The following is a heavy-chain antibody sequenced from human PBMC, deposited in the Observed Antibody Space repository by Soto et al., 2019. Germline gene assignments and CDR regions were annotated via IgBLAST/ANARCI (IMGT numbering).Heavy chain of an antibody. CDR1: GGSISSSSYY. CDR3: ARHSDGDYPFDY. V-gene: IGHV4-39*01. J-gene: IGHJ4*02. D-gene: IGHD4-17*01. Sequence: QLQLQESGPGLVKPSETLSLTCTVSGGSISSSSYYWGWIRQPPGKGLEWIGSIYYSGSTYYNPSRKSRVTISVDTSKNQFSLKLSSVTAADTAVYYCARHSDGDYPFDYWGQGTLVTVSS. CDR2: IYYSGST.